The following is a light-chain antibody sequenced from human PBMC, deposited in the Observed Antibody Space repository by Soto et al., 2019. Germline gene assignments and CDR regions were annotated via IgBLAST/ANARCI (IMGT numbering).Light chain of an antibody. CDR3: QQYNNWPST. CDR2: GAS. Sequence: EIVLTQSPATLSVSPGERATLSCRASQSVSSNLAWYQQKPGQAPRLLIYGASNRATGIPARFSGSGSGTEFTLTISSLQSEDFAVYYCQQYNNWPSTFGGGTKVEIK. CDR1: QSVSSN. V-gene: IGKV3D-15*01. J-gene: IGKJ4*01.